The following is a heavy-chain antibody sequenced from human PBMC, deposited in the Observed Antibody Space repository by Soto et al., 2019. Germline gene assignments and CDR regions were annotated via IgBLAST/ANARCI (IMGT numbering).Heavy chain of an antibody. CDR2: IYHTGSS. CDR3: ARDLDGLHDDTSGPFPRPG. D-gene: IGHD3-22*01. CDR1: GVSINSADFY. Sequence: SETLSLTCTVSGVSINSADFYWSWIRQAPGKGLEWIGYIYHTGSSQHHPSLRGRVDISMDTSKNQFSLELRSVTAADTAMYYCARDLDGLHDDTSGPFPRPGWGQGTLVTAPQ. J-gene: IGHJ1*01. V-gene: IGHV4-30-4*01.